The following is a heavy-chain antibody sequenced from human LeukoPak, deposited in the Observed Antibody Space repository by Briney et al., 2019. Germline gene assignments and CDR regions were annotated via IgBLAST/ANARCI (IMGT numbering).Heavy chain of an antibody. CDR3: AIVVPAATD. CDR2: IYYSGST. V-gene: IGHV4-39*01. J-gene: IGHJ4*02. CDR1: GGSISSSSYY. Sequence: KSSETLSLTCTVSGGSISSSSYYWGWIRQPPGKGLEWIGSIYYSGSTYYNPSLKSRVTISVDTSKNQFSLKLSSVTAADTAVYYCAIVVPAATDWGQGTLVTVSS. D-gene: IGHD2-2*01.